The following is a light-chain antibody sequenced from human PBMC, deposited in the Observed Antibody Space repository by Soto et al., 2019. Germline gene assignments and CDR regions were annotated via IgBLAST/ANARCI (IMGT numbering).Light chain of an antibody. CDR1: SSDVGGYNY. V-gene: IGLV2-8*01. CDR2: EVS. CDR3: SSYAGSNNFV. Sequence: QSVLTQPPSASGSPGQSVTISCTGTSSDVGGYNYVSWCQQHPGKPPKLIIYEVSKRPSGVPDRFFGSKSGNTASLTVSGLQAEDEADYYSSSYAGSNNFVFGTGTKVTVL. J-gene: IGLJ1*01.